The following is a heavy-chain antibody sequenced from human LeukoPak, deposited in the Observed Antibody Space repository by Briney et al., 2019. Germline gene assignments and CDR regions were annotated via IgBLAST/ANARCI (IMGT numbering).Heavy chain of an antibody. V-gene: IGHV3-21*04. CDR2: ISYTGTYI. J-gene: IGHJ4*02. CDR1: GFTVSSNY. D-gene: IGHD1-26*01. Sequence: GGSLRLSCAASGFTVSSNYMSWVRQAPGKGLEWVSSISYTGTYIYYADSVKGRFTISRDNAQNSLYLQMNSLRAEDTAIYYCVRDRGTYRPIDYWGQGTLVTVSS. CDR3: VRDRGTYRPIDY.